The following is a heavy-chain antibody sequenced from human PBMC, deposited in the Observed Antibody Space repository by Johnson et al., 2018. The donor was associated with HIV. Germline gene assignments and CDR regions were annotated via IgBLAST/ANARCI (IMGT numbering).Heavy chain of an antibody. J-gene: IGHJ3*02. V-gene: IGHV3-43D*03. CDR2: ISWDGGST. CDR3: AKGFFGPGHCSGGSCYSVDAFDI. D-gene: IGHD2-15*01. CDR1: GFTVSSNY. Sequence: VQLVESGGGLVQPGGSLRLSCAASGFTVSSNYMSWVRQAPGKGLEWVSVISWDGGSTYYADSVKGRFTISRANSKNSLYLQMNSLRAEDTALYYCAKGFFGPGHCSGGSCYSVDAFDIWGQGTMVTVSS.